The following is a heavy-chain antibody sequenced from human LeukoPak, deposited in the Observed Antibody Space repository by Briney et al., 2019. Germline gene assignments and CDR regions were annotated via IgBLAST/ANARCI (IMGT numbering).Heavy chain of an antibody. CDR2: INPNSGGT. CDR3: ARDLFFGSGSSPGS. CDR1: GYTFTGYY. D-gene: IGHD3-10*01. Sequence: ASVKVSCKASGYTFTGYYMRWVRQAPGQGLEWMGWINPNSGGTNYAQKFQGRVTMTRDTSISTAYMELSRLRSDDTAVYYCARDLFFGSGSSPGSWGQGTLVTVSS. V-gene: IGHV1-2*02. J-gene: IGHJ4*02.